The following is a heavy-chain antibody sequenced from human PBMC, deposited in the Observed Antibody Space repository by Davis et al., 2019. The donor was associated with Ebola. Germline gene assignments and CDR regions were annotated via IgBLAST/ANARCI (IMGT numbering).Heavy chain of an antibody. V-gene: IGHV1-18*01. CDR2: ISAYNGNT. J-gene: IGHJ6*04. CDR1: GYTFTSYG. Sequence: ASVKVSCKASGYTFTSYGISWVRQAPGQGLEWMGWISAYNGNTNYAQKLQGRVTMTTDTSTSTAYMELRSLRSDDTAVYYCARFERVDYDILTGYYYYYYGMDVWGKGTTVTVSS. CDR3: ARFERVDYDILTGYYYYYYGMDV. D-gene: IGHD3-9*01.